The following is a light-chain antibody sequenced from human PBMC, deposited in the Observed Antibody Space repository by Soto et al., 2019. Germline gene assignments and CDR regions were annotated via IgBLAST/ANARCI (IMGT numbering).Light chain of an antibody. Sequence: DIQLTQSPSTLSASVGDRVTITCRASQRFGTWLAWYQQKPGKAPKLLIYEASTLQSGVPSRFSGSRSGTEFTLSLSSLQPDDVATYFCQQYNDYPWTFGQGTKVEIK. CDR3: QQYNDYPWT. CDR2: EAS. CDR1: QRFGTW. V-gene: IGKV1-5*03. J-gene: IGKJ1*01.